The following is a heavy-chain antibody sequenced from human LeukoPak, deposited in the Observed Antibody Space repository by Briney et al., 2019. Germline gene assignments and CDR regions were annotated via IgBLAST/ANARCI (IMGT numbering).Heavy chain of an antibody. CDR3: AREMDVWGSYRYPGAFDM. J-gene: IGHJ3*02. CDR2: ISSSGSTI. D-gene: IGHD3-16*02. Sequence: PGGSLRLSCAASGFTFSDYYMSWLRQAPGKGLEWVSYISSSGSTIYYAHSVKGRFTISRDNAKNSLYLQMNRLRAEDTAVYYCAREMDVWGSYRYPGAFDMWGEGTMVTVSS. V-gene: IGHV3-11*01. CDR1: GFTFSDYY.